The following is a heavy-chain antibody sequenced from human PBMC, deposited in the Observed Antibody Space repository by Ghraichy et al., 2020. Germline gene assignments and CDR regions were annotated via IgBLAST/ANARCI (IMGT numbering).Heavy chain of an antibody. Sequence: GGSLRRSCAASGFTFSTYWFHWVRQAPGKGLVWVSRINTDGSTRTYADSVKGRFTISSDNAKSMVYVHMNSLSAEDTGVYYCVRGGDCRSTNCDNWFDPWGQGTLVTVSS. CDR2: INTDGSTR. CDR3: VRGGDCRSTNCDNWFDP. CDR1: GFTFSTYW. J-gene: IGHJ5*02. V-gene: IGHV3-74*03. D-gene: IGHD2-2*01.